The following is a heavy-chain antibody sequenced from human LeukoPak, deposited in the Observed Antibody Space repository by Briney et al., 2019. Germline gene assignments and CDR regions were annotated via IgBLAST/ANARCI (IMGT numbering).Heavy chain of an antibody. Sequence: GGSLRLSCAASGFTFSHFWMSWARQAPGKGLEWVASINHNGNVNYYVDSVKGRFTISRDNAKNSLYLQMSNLRAEDTAVYFCARGGGLDVWGQGATVTVSS. D-gene: IGHD3-16*01. CDR1: GFTFSHFW. V-gene: IGHV3-7*03. CDR3: ARGGGLDV. J-gene: IGHJ6*02. CDR2: INHNGNVN.